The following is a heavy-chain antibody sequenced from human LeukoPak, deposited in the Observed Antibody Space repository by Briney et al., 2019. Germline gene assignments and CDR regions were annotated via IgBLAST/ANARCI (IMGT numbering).Heavy chain of an antibody. CDR3: ARGLPGGWFGELLDY. D-gene: IGHD3-10*01. CDR2: IYYSGST. V-gene: IGHV4-59*01. CDR1: GGSISSYY. Sequence: SETLSLTCTVSGGSISSYYWSWIRQPPGKGLEWIGYIYYSGSTNYNPSLKSRVTISVDTSKNQFSLKLSSVTAADTAVYYCARGLPGGWFGELLDYWGQGTLVTVSS. J-gene: IGHJ4*02.